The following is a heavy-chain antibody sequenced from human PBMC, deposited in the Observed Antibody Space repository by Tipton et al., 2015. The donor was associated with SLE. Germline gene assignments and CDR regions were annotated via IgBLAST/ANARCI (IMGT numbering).Heavy chain of an antibody. CDR2: IKSKTDGGTT. Sequence: SLRLSCAASGFTFSNAWMSWVRQAPGKGLEWVGRIKSKTDGGTTDYAAPVKGRFTISRDDSKNTLYLQMNSLKTEDTAVYYCTTGIVGATNPHDYWGQGTLVTVSS. J-gene: IGHJ4*02. V-gene: IGHV3-15*01. CDR3: TTGIVGATNPHDY. D-gene: IGHD1-26*01. CDR1: GFTFSNAW.